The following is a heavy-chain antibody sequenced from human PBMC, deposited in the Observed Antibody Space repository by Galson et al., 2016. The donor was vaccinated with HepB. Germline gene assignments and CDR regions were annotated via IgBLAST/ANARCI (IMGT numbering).Heavy chain of an antibody. J-gene: IGHJ4*02. V-gene: IGHV1-46*01. CDR3: ARDGHKWDFDY. CDR2: IMPEDGYT. Sequence: SVKVSCKASGYGFTTFYVHWVRQAPGQGLEWIGRIMPEDGYTIYAQKFQGRVTITRDTPTSTVYMDLRSLMSADTGVYYCARDGHKWDFDYWGQGSLVTVSS. D-gene: IGHD1-26*01. CDR1: GYGFTTFY.